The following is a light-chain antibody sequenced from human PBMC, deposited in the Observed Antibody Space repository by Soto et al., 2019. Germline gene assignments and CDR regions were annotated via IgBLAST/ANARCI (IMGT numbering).Light chain of an antibody. J-gene: IGKJ4*01. V-gene: IGKV3-11*01. CDR3: QQRSNLPPIT. Sequence: EIVLTQSPATLSLSPGERATLSCRASQSVSSYLAWYQQKPGQAPRLLIYDASNRATGIPARFSGSGSGTDFTLTISILVPEDFAVYYCQQRSNLPPITFGGGTKVEIK. CDR2: DAS. CDR1: QSVSSY.